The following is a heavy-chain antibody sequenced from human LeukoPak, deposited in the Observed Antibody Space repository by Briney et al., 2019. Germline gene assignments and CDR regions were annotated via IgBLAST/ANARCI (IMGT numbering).Heavy chain of an antibody. CDR3: ARESSIPAAGTVGNWFDP. D-gene: IGHD6-13*01. J-gene: IGHJ5*02. CDR2: INPDSGGT. V-gene: IGHV1-2*02. Sequence: ASVKVSCKASGYNFSDNYIHWVRQAPGQGLEWMGWINPDSGGTNYAQKFQGRVTMTRDTSISTAYMDLSGLTSDDTAVYYCARESSIPAAGTVGNWFDPWGQGTLVTVSS. CDR1: GYNFSDNY.